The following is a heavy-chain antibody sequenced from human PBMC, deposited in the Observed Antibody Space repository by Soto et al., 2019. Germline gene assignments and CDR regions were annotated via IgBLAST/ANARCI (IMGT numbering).Heavy chain of an antibody. V-gene: IGHV3-21*01. CDR2: ISSSSKYI. CDR3: ARSEEGPYCTGDSCYNY. CDR1: GFTFSTYS. J-gene: IGHJ4*02. D-gene: IGHD2-15*01. Sequence: EVQLVESGGGLVKPGGSLRLSCAASGFTFSTYSMNWVRQAPGKGLEWVSSISSSSKYIYYADSVKGRFTISRENAKNSLFLQINSLRAEDTAVYYCARSEEGPYCTGDSCYNYWGQGALVTVSS.